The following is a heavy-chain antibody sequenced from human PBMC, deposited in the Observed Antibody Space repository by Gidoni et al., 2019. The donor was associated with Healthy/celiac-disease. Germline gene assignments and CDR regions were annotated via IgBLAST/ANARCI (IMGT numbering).Heavy chain of an antibody. CDR2: IYYSGST. CDR3: ARGGRSGYYHFDY. V-gene: IGHV4-59*01. Sequence: QVQLQESGPGLVKPSETLSLTCTVSGGSISSYYWSWIRQPPGKGLEWIGYIYYSGSTNYNPSLKSRVTISVDTSKNQFSLKLSSVTAADTAVYYCARGGRSGYYHFDYWGQGTLVTVSS. J-gene: IGHJ4*02. D-gene: IGHD3-22*01. CDR1: GGSISSYY.